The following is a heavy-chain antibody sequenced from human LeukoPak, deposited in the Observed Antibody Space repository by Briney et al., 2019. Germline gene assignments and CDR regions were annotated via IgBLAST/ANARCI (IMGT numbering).Heavy chain of an antibody. J-gene: IGHJ4*02. V-gene: IGHV3-23*01. CDR2: ISGSGGST. Sequence: GGSLRLSCAASGFTFSSYAMSWVRQAPGKGLEWVSAISGSGGSTYYADSVKGRFTISRDNSKNTLYLQMNSLRAEDTAVYYCAKRRDTVVVPAAIDYWGQGTLSPSPQ. CDR1: GFTFSSYA. CDR3: AKRRDTVVVPAAIDY. D-gene: IGHD2-2*01.